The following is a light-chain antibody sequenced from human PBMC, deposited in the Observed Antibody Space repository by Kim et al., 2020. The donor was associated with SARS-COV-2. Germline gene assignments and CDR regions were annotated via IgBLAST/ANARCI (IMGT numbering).Light chain of an antibody. J-gene: IGLJ2*01. V-gene: IGLV1-47*01. CDR3: ASWDDSLSGVV. CDR1: SSNIGSND. Sequence: GQRVTISCYGDSSNIGSNDVYWYQQFPGMAPKVLIYRNNVRPAGVPDRFSVSKSGTSGSLAISGLRSEDEADYYCASWDDSLSGVVFGGGTQLTVL. CDR2: RNN.